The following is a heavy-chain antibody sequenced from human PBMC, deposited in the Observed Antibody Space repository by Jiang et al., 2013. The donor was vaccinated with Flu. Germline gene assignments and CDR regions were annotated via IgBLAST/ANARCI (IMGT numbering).Heavy chain of an antibody. CDR2: IYPGDSDT. J-gene: IGHJ1*01. CDR1: YW. Sequence: YWIGWVRQMPGKGLEWMGIIYPGDSDTRYSPSFQGQVTISADKSISTAYLQWSSLKASDTAMYYCARGSGSYYPTTHAEYFQHWGQGTLVTVSS. CDR3: ARGSGSYYPTTHAEYFQH. D-gene: IGHD3-10*01. V-gene: IGHV5-51*01.